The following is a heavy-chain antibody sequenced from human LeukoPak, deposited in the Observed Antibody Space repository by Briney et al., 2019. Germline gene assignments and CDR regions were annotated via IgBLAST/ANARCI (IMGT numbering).Heavy chain of an antibody. CDR3: ATGYTSGTRIDY. CDR2: ISSSSSDI. D-gene: IGHD6-19*01. CDR1: GFTFDDYG. Sequence: GGSLRLSCAASGFTFDDYGINWVRQAPGKGLEWVSAISSSSSDIYYTDSVKGRFTISRDNANNFLYLQVSSLRAEDTAVYYCATGYTSGTRIDYWGQGTLVSVSS. J-gene: IGHJ4*02. V-gene: IGHV3-21*01.